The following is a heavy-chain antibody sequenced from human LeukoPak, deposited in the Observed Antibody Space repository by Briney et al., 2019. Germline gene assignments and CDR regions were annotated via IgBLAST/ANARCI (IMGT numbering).Heavy chain of an antibody. V-gene: IGHV4-34*01. CDR2: INHSGST. D-gene: IGHD6-13*01. CDR3: ARGLGIAAAGTFDY. J-gene: IGHJ4*02. Sequence: SETLSVTCAVYGGSFSGYYWSWIRQPPGKGLEWIGEINHSGSTNYNPSLKSRVTISVDTSKNQFSLKLSSVTAADTAVYYCARGLGIAAAGTFDYWGQGTLVTVSS. CDR1: GGSFSGYY.